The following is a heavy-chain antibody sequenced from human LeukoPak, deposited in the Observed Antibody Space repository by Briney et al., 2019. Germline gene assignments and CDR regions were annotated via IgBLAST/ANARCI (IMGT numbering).Heavy chain of an antibody. J-gene: IGHJ4*02. CDR2: VYYSGST. Sequence: SETLSLTCTVSGGSISSYHWSWIRQPPGKGLEWIGYVYYSGSTEYNPSLRSRVTISLEMSKHQFSLNLTSVTAADTAVYYCASNTGTVFDYWGQGALVTVSS. V-gene: IGHV4-59*01. CDR1: GGSISSYH. D-gene: IGHD7-27*01. CDR3: ASNTGTVFDY.